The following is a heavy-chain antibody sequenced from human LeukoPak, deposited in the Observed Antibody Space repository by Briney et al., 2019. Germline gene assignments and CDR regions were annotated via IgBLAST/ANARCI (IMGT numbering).Heavy chain of an antibody. CDR1: GFTFSNYW. CDR3: ARDVRVGDPFDY. V-gene: IGHV3-74*01. CDR2: IRIDGDT. J-gene: IGHJ4*02. Sequence: GGSLRLSCAASGFTFSNYWMHWVRQAPGKGLVWVSRIRIDGDTSYADSVRGRFTISRDNSRNTLYLQMNSLRVEDTGVYYCARDVRVGDPFDYRGQGTLVTVSS. D-gene: IGHD4-17*01.